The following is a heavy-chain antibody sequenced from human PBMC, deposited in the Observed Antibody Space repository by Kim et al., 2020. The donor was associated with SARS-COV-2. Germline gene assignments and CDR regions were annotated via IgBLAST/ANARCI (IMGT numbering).Heavy chain of an antibody. CDR2: IYYSGST. Sequence: SETLSLTCTVSGGSISSSSYYWGWIRQPPGKGLEWIGSIYYSGSTYYNPSLKSRVTISVDTSKNQFSLKLSSVTAADTAVYYCARGKAGPLWFGELGFDYWGQGTLVTVSS. J-gene: IGHJ4*02. CDR3: ARGKAGPLWFGELGFDY. V-gene: IGHV4-39*01. CDR1: GGSISSSSYY. D-gene: IGHD3-10*01.